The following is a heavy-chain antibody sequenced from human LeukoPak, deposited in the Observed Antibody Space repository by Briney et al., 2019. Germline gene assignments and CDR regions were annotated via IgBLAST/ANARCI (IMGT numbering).Heavy chain of an antibody. Sequence: GASVKVSCKASGGTFSSYAISWVRQAPGQGLEWMGRIIPILGIANYAQKFQGRVTITADESTSTAYMELSSLRSEDTAVYYCARGQWELLRDWFDPWGQGTLVTVSS. V-gene: IGHV1-69*04. CDR2: IIPILGIA. CDR3: ARGQWELLRDWFDP. CDR1: GGTFSSYA. J-gene: IGHJ5*02. D-gene: IGHD1-26*01.